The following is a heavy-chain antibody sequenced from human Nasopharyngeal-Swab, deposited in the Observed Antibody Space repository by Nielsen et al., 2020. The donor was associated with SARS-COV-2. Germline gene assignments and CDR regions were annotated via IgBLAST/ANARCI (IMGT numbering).Heavy chain of an antibody. D-gene: IGHD2-21*01. CDR1: GFTFSNDA. CDR3: ARAGTPIVGYYYYMDV. J-gene: IGHJ6*03. Sequence: SLKISCAALGFTFSNDAMHWVRQAPGKGLEWVGIVSEDGSSTSYADSVKGRFTISRDNSKNTLFLQMSSVRVEDTAVYYCARAGTPIVGYYYYMDVWGIGATVIVSS. V-gene: IGHV3-30-3*01. CDR2: VSEDGSST.